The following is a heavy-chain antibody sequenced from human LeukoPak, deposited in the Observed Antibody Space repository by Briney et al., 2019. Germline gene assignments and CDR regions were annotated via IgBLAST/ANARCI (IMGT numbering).Heavy chain of an antibody. V-gene: IGHV1-69*06. J-gene: IGHJ4*02. Sequence: ASVKVSCKASGGTFSSYAISWVRQAPGQGLEWMGGIIPIFGTANYAQKFQGRVTITADKSTSTAHVELSSLRSEDTAVYYCAKGSSSWLLRYYFDYWGQGTLVTVSS. CDR2: IIPIFGTA. D-gene: IGHD6-13*01. CDR1: GGTFSSYA. CDR3: AKGSSSWLLRYYFDY.